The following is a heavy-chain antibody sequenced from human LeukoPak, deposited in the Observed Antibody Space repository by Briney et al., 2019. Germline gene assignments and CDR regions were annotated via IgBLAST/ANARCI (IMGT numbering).Heavy chain of an antibody. Sequence: GGSLRLSCAASGFTFSSYAMSWVRQAPGKGLEWVSLAGWAGGTTFYSDSVRGRFTISRDSGRKSVYLQMNSLTTDDTAFYFCAKELDTMFFDYWGQGALVTVSS. CDR3: AKELDTMFFDY. J-gene: IGHJ4*02. D-gene: IGHD3-10*02. CDR2: AGWAGGTT. CDR1: GFTFSSYA. V-gene: IGHV3-43*01.